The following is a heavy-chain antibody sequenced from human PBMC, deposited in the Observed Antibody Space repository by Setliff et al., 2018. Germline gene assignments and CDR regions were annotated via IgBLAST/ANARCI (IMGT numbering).Heavy chain of an antibody. Sequence: SETLSLTCTVSGGSVNSGYDNWNWLRQPAGKGLEWIGHINRRGSTNFSPSLKSRVTISLDTSNNQFSLTLSSVTAADTAVYYCARLPNYVWGSPVDYWGQGTLVTVSS. CDR1: GGSVNSGYDN. CDR3: ARLPNYVWGSPVDY. J-gene: IGHJ4*02. D-gene: IGHD3-16*01. CDR2: INRRGST. V-gene: IGHV4-61*09.